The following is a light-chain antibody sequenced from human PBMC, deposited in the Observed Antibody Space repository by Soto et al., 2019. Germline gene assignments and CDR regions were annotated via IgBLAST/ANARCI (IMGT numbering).Light chain of an antibody. Sequence: DIQMTQSPSTLSASMGDRVTITCRASQDIDIWLAWYQQKPGKAPKFLISRASILESGLPSRFSGSGSGTEFTLTISSLQPDDFATYYCQQYNFYTWTFGQGTKVEIK. V-gene: IGKV1-5*03. J-gene: IGKJ1*01. CDR3: QQYNFYTWT. CDR2: RAS. CDR1: QDIDIW.